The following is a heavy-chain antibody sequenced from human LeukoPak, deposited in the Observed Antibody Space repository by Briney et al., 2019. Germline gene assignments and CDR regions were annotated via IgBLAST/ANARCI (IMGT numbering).Heavy chain of an antibody. CDR2: ISSSSYI. Sequence: GGSLRLSCAASGFTFSSYSMNWVRQAPGKGLEWVSPISSSSYIYYADSVKGRFTISRDNAKNSLYLQMNSLRAEDTAVYYCARSRTVGATFENDYWGQGTLVTVSS. V-gene: IGHV3-21*01. D-gene: IGHD1-26*01. J-gene: IGHJ4*02. CDR3: ARSRTVGATFENDY. CDR1: GFTFSSYS.